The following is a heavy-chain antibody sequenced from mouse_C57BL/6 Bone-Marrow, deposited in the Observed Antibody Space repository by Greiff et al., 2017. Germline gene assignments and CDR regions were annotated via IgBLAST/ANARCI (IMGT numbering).Heavy chain of an antibody. Sequence: QVQLKQPGAELVKPGASVKMSCKASGYTFTSYWITWVKQRPGQGLEWIGDIYPGSGSTNYNEKFKSKATLTVDTSSSTAYMQLSSLTSEDSAVYYCARPCYSNYWYFDVWGTGTTVTVS. D-gene: IGHD2-5*01. V-gene: IGHV1-55*01. CDR3: ARPCYSNYWYFDV. J-gene: IGHJ1*03. CDR1: GYTFTSYW. CDR2: IYPGSGST.